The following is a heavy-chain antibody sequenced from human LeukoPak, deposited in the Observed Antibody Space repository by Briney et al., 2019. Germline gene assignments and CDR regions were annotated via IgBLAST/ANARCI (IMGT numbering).Heavy chain of an antibody. D-gene: IGHD5-24*01. CDR2: IIPIFGTA. Sequence: ASVKVSCKASGGTFGSYAISWVRQAPGQGLEWMGGIIPIFGTANYAQKFQGRVTITADESTSTAYMELSSLRSEDTAIYYCARIRDGYNDAYDIWGQGTVVTVPS. CDR3: ARIRDGYNDAYDI. V-gene: IGHV1-69*13. J-gene: IGHJ3*02. CDR1: GGTFGSYA.